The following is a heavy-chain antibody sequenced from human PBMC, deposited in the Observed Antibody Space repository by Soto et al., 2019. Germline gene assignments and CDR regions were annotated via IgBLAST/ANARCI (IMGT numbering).Heavy chain of an antibody. CDR1: GGSMNNNSYY. V-gene: IGHV4-39*01. Sequence: PSETLSLTCSVSGGSMNNNSYYWGWIRQPPGKGLEWIGTIYYTGNTFYNPSLRSRVTISVDTSKNQLSLNLTSLTVADTAVYYCARPRWKDGIKWGRGILVTVSS. J-gene: IGHJ4*02. CDR2: IYYTGNT. D-gene: IGHD1-20*01. CDR3: ARPRWKDGIK.